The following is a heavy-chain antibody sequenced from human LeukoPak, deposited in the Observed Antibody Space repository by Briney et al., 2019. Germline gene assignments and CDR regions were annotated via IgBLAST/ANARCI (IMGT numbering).Heavy chain of an antibody. CDR3: ARRAVVTHEDDY. J-gene: IGHJ4*02. Sequence: GESLRISCKGSGYSFTSYWISWVRQMPGKGLEWMGRIDPSDSYTNYSPSFQGHVTISADRSISTAYLQWSSLKASDTAMYYCARRAVVTHEDDYWGQGTLVTVSS. CDR1: GYSFTSYW. V-gene: IGHV5-10-1*01. CDR2: IDPSDSYT. D-gene: IGHD4-23*01.